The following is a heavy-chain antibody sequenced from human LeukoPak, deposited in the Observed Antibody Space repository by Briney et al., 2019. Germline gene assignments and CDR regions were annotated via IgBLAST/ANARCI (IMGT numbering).Heavy chain of an antibody. V-gene: IGHV4-59*01. D-gene: IGHD1-7*01. Sequence: SETLSLTCTVSGGSISSYYWSWIRQPPGKGLEWIGYIYYSGSTNYNPSLKSRVTISVDTSKNQFSLKLSSVTAADTAVYYCARDNNWNYGVWFDPWGQGTLVTVFS. CDR3: ARDNNWNYGVWFDP. CDR1: GGSISSYY. CDR2: IYYSGST. J-gene: IGHJ5*02.